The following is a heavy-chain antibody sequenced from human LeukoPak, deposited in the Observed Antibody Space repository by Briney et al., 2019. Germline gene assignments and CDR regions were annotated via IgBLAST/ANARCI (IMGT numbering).Heavy chain of an antibody. V-gene: IGHV6-1*01. CDR3: AREGGYGRIDY. CDR2: TCYRSKWSN. CDR1: GDSVSSDSAA. Sequence: SQTLSLTCGISGDSVSSDSAALNWIRQSPSRGLEWLGRTCYRSKWSNDYELSVKSRIIINPDTSKNQVSLQLNSVTPEDTAVYYCAREGGYGRIDYWGQGTLVTVSS. J-gene: IGHJ4*02. D-gene: IGHD5-12*01.